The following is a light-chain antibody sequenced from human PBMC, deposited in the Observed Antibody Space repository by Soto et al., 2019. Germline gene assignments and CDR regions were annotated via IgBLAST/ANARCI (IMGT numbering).Light chain of an antibody. CDR2: GNS. V-gene: IGLV1-40*01. J-gene: IGLJ1*01. CDR3: QSYDSSLYV. CDR1: SSNIRAGYD. Sequence: QPVLTQPPSVSGAPGQRVTISCTGSSSNIRAGYDVHWYQQLPGTAPKLLIYGNSNRPSGVPDRFSGSKSGTSASLAITGLQAEDEADYYCQSYDSSLYVFGTGTKVTVL.